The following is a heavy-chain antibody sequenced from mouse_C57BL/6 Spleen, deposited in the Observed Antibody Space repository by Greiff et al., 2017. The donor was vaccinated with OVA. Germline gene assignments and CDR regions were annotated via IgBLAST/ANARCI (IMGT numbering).Heavy chain of an antibody. J-gene: IGHJ1*03. Sequence: EVKLVESGGGLVQSGRSLRLSCATSGFTFSDFYMEWVRQAPGKGLEWIAASRNKANDYTTEYSASVKGRFIVSRDTSQSILYLQMNALRAEDTAIYYCARDATGAFDVWGTGTTVTVSS. V-gene: IGHV7-1*01. CDR3: ARDATGAFDV. D-gene: IGHD4-1*01. CDR2: SRNKANDYTT. CDR1: GFTFSDFY.